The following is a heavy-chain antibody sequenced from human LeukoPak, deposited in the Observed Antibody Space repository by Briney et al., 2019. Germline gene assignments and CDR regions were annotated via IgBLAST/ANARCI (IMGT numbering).Heavy chain of an antibody. V-gene: IGHV4-39*01. Sequence: SETLSLTCTVSGGSISSSSYYWGWIRQPPGKGLEWIGSIYYSGSTYYNPSLKSRVTISADTSKNQFSLKLSSVTAADTAVYYCARHGRLIVVVPAAMYYFDYWGQGTLVTVSS. CDR1: GGSISSSSYY. CDR2: IYYSGST. J-gene: IGHJ4*02. CDR3: ARHGRLIVVVPAAMYYFDY. D-gene: IGHD2-2*01.